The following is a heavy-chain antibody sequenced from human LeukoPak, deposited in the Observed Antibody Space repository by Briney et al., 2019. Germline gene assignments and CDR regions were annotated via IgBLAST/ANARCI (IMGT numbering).Heavy chain of an antibody. J-gene: IGHJ4*02. CDR3: AKDRGSGWPQFDY. CDR2: ISGRGGST. D-gene: IGHD6-19*01. Sequence: PGGPLRLSCAASGFTVRSNYMSWVRQAPGKGLEWVSAISGRGGSTYYADSVKGRFTISRDNSKNTLYLQMNSLRAEDTAVYYCAKDRGSGWPQFDYWGQGTLVTVSS. CDR1: GFTVRSNY. V-gene: IGHV3-23*01.